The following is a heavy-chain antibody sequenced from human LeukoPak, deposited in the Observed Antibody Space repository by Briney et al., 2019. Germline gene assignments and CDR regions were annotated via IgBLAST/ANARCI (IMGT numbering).Heavy chain of an antibody. Sequence: GGSLRLSCAVSGFTFDGYGMSWVRQAPGKGLECVSGINWNGGRTRYADSVKGRFTISRDNAKNSLYLQMNSLRAEDTAVYYCARDLGGMATIAAFDIWGQGTMVTVSS. V-gene: IGHV3-20*04. CDR1: GFTFDGYG. J-gene: IGHJ3*02. CDR3: ARDLGGMATIAAFDI. D-gene: IGHD5-24*01. CDR2: INWNGGRT.